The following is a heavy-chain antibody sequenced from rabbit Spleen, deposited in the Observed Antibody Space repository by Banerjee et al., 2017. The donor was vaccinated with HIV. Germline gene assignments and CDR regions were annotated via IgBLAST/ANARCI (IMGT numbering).Heavy chain of an antibody. CDR3: ARDSGWSLNL. J-gene: IGHJ4*01. CDR1: GFDFSSYW. CDR2: IDPVFGIT. V-gene: IGHV1S47*01. Sequence: QEPLVESGGGLVTPGGNPTLTCTASGFDFSSYWMSWVRQAPGKGLEWIGYIDPVFGITYYASWVNGRFSISRENTQNTVSLQLNSLTAADTATYFCARDSGWSLNLWGPGTLVTVS. D-gene: IGHD4-1*01.